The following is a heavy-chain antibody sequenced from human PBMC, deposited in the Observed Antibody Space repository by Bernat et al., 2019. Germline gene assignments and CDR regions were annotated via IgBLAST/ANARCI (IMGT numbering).Heavy chain of an antibody. CDR2: INSDGSST. D-gene: IGHD3-9*01. CDR1: GFTFSSYW. V-gene: IGHV3-74*01. Sequence: EVQLVESGGGLVQPGGSLRLSCAASGFTFSSYWMHWVRQAPGKGLVWVSRINSDGSSTSYADSVKSRFTISRDNAKNTLYLQMNSLRAEDTAVYYCARVFPYDIFPSDAFDIWGQGTMVTVSS. J-gene: IGHJ3*02. CDR3: ARVFPYDIFPSDAFDI.